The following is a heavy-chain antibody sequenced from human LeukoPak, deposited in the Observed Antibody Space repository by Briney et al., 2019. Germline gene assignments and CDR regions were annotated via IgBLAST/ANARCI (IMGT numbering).Heavy chain of an antibody. CDR2: MNPNSGNT. Sequence: ASVKVSCKASGYTFTSYDINWVRQATGQGLEWMGWMNPNSGNTGYAQKFQGRVTMTRDTSISTAYMELSRLRSDDTAVYYCARDRDFIVVVPAAILYVWGKGTTVTVSS. CDR1: GYTFTSYD. V-gene: IGHV1-8*01. CDR3: ARDRDFIVVVPAAILYV. D-gene: IGHD2-2*01. J-gene: IGHJ6*04.